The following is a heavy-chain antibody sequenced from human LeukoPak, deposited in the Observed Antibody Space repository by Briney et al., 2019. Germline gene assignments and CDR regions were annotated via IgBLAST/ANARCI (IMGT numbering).Heavy chain of an antibody. Sequence: PSETLSLTCAVSGGSISSGGYSWSWIRQQPGKGLEWIGYIYHSGSTYYNPSLMSRVTISFDTSKNQLSLNLRSVTAADTAVYYCAMRAREQRDISPGNWLDPWGQGTLVTVSS. D-gene: IGHD1/OR15-1a*01. CDR3: AMRAREQRDISPGNWLDP. CDR1: GGSISSGGYS. J-gene: IGHJ5*02. V-gene: IGHV4-30-2*01. CDR2: IYHSGST.